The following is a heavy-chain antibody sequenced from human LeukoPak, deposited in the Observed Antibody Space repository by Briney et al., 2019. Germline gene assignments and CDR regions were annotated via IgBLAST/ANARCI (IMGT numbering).Heavy chain of an antibody. J-gene: IGHJ4*02. V-gene: IGHV3-7*01. D-gene: IGHD1-26*01. CDR2: IKQDASEE. Sequence: GGSLRLSCAASGFTFAGYWISWVRQAPGKGLEWVANIKQDASEEYYVDSVKGRFTISKDNAKNSLYLQMNSLRAEDTAVYYCVRDRGRASVDYWGQGTLVTVSS. CDR1: GFTFAGYW. CDR3: VRDRGRASVDY.